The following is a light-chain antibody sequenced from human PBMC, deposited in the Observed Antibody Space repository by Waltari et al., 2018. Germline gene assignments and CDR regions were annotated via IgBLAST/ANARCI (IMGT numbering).Light chain of an antibody. CDR1: QTISNY. J-gene: IGKJ2*01. CDR2: DAS. CDR3: QQYGSSPT. Sequence: TVLAQSPGTLSLYPGERDTLSCRASQTISNYLAWYQQKPGQAPRLLIYDASSRAIGIPDRFSGSGSGTDFTLTISRLEPEDFAMYYCQQYGSSPTFGQGTKLEIK. V-gene: IGKV3-20*01.